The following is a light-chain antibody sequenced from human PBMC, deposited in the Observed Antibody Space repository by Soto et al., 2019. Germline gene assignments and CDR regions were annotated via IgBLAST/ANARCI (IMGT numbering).Light chain of an antibody. J-gene: IGLJ2*01. Sequence: QSVLTQPASVSGFPGQSITISCTGTSCDVGGYNYVSWYQQHPGKAPKLMIYDVSNRPSGVSNRFSGSKSGNTASLTISGLQAEDEADYYCSSYTSSSTLVVFGGGTQLTVL. CDR1: SCDVGGYNY. V-gene: IGLV2-14*01. CDR2: DVS. CDR3: SSYTSSSTLVV.